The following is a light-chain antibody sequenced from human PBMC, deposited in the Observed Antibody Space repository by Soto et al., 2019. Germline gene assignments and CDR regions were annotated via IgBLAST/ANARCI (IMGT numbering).Light chain of an antibody. Sequence: AIQLPQSPSSLSASAEHRVTITXAASQSISNHLNWYQQKPGKAPKLLIFAASSLESGVPSRFSGSGSGTEFTLTISSLQPDDFATYYCQQYNSYPWTFGQGTKVDNK. V-gene: IGKV1-13*02. CDR2: AAS. CDR1: QSISNH. J-gene: IGKJ1*01. CDR3: QQYNSYPWT.